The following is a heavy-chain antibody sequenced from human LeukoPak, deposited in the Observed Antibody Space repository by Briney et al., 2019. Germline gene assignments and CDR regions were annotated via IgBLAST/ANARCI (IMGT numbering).Heavy chain of an antibody. J-gene: IGHJ4*02. CDR3: AKESLDGYSSGWFDY. CDR2: ISWNSGGM. Sequence: PGGSLRLSCAASGFTFDDYAMHWVRQAPGKGLEWVSGISWNSGGMDYADSVKGRFTISRDNAKNSLYLQMNSLRPEDTAVYYCAKESLDGYSSGWFDYWGQGTLVTVSS. CDR1: GFTFDDYA. V-gene: IGHV3-9*01. D-gene: IGHD6-19*01.